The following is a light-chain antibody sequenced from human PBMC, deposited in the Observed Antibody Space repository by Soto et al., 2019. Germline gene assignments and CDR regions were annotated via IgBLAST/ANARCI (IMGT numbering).Light chain of an antibody. V-gene: IGKV3-15*01. Sequence: DIVMTQSPATLSVSPGERATLSCRASQSVGSNLAWYQQQPGQAPRLLIYGASTRATGIPARFSGSGSGTEFTLTISSLQSEDFAVYYCQHYNNWPPWTFGQGTKVDIK. J-gene: IGKJ1*01. CDR3: QHYNNWPPWT. CDR1: QSVGSN. CDR2: GAS.